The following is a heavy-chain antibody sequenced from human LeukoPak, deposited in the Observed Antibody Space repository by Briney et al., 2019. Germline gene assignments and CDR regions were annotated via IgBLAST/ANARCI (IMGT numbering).Heavy chain of an antibody. CDR1: GGTFSSYA. D-gene: IGHD2-21*02. Sequence: SVKVSCKASGGTFSSYAISRVRQAPGQGLEWMGGIIPIFGTANYAQKFQGRVTITTDESTSTAYMELSSLRSEDTAVYYCAREGSMTAAFDYWGQGTLVTVSS. CDR3: AREGSMTAAFDY. J-gene: IGHJ4*02. V-gene: IGHV1-69*05. CDR2: IIPIFGTA.